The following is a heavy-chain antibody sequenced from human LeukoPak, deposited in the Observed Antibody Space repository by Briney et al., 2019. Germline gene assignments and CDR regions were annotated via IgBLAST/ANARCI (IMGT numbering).Heavy chain of an antibody. CDR1: GGSISSSSYY. V-gene: IGHV4-39*01. D-gene: IGHD3-3*01. Sequence: PSETLSLTCTVSGGSISSSSYYWGWIRQPPGKGLEWIGSIYYSGSTYYNPSLKSRVTISVDTSKNQFSLKLSSVTAADTAVYYCARGLAIFGWSPYYYYYMDVWGKGTTVTVSS. CDR2: IYYSGST. CDR3: ARGLAIFGWSPYYYYYMDV. J-gene: IGHJ6*03.